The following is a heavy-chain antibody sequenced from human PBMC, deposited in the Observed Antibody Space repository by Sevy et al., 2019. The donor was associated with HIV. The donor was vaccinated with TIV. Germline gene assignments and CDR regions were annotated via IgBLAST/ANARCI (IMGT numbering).Heavy chain of an antibody. J-gene: IGHJ6*02. CDR3: ARWGGGLDV. Sequence: GGSLRLSCAASTFTFNDYWMNWVRQAPGKGLEWVANINQNGSEKYFVDSVKGRFTISRDNAKNSVYLQMNSLRAEDTAVYYCARWGGGLDVWVQGTTVTVSS. CDR1: TFTFNDYW. CDR2: INQNGSEK. D-gene: IGHD3-16*01. V-gene: IGHV3-7*01.